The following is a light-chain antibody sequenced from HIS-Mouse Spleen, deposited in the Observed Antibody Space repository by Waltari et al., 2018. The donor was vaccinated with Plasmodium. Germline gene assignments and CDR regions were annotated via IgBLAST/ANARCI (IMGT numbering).Light chain of an antibody. Sequence: EIVMTQSPATLSVSPGDRATLSCRASQSVSSNLAWYQQKPGQAPRLLIYGASNRATGIPARLSGSGSGTEFTLTISSMQSEDFAVYYCQQYNNWPRGTFGQGTKVEIK. CDR1: QSVSSN. CDR2: GAS. V-gene: IGKV3-15*01. J-gene: IGKJ1*01. CDR3: QQYNNWPRGT.